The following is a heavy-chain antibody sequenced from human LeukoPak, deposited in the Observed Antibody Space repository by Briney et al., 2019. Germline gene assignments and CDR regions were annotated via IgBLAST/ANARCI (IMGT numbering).Heavy chain of an antibody. CDR3: VKDHQDWLVSFIAYFHH. Sequence: PGGSLRLSCAASGFTFDDYAMHWVRQTPGRGLEWVSGVSWSSGEVGYADSVKGRFTISRDNAKNSLFLQMNSLRPEDTALYYCVKDHQDWLVSFIAYFHHWGQGTQVTVSS. J-gene: IGHJ1*01. CDR1: GFTFDDYA. V-gene: IGHV3-9*01. D-gene: IGHD6-19*01. CDR2: VSWSSGEV.